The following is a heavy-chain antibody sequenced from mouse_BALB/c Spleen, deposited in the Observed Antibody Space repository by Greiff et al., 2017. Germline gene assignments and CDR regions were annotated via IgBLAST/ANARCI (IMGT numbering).Heavy chain of an antibody. CDR1: GYTFTSYW. J-gene: IGHJ2*01. Sequence: QVQLKQSGAELVKPGASVKLSCKASGYTFTSYWMHWVKQRPGQGLEWIGEINPSNGRTNYNEKFKSKATLTVDKSSSTAYMQLSSLTSEDSAVYYCARHYDYDGYFDYWGQGTTLTVSS. V-gene: IGHV1S81*02. D-gene: IGHD2-4*01. CDR3: ARHYDYDGYFDY. CDR2: INPSNGRT.